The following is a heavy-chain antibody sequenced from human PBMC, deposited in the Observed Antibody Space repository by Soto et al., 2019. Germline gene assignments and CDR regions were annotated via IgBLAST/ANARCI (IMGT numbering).Heavy chain of an antibody. CDR2: TSYSGST. V-gene: IGHV4-31*03. Sequence: PSETLSLTCTVFGGSISSAPYYWSWIRQHPGKGLEWIGYTSYSGSTYYNPSLKTRVTISLDTSKNQFSLNLSSVTAADTAVYYCVRAVSGGTRDPWGQGTLVTVSS. CDR3: VRAVSGGTRDP. D-gene: IGHD1-1*01. CDR1: GGSISSAPYY. J-gene: IGHJ5*02.